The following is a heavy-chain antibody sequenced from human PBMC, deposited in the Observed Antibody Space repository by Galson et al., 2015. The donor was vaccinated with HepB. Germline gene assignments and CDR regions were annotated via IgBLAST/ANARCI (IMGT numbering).Heavy chain of an antibody. CDR2: ISYDGSNK. Sequence: SLRLSCAASGFTFSSYGMHWVRQAPGKGLEWVAVISYDGSNKYYADSVKGRFTISRDNSKNTLYLQMNSLRAEDTAVYYCRGFLEWLQYYFDYWGQGTLATVSS. D-gene: IGHD3-3*01. V-gene: IGHV3-30*03. CDR3: RGFLEWLQYYFDY. J-gene: IGHJ4*02. CDR1: GFTFSSYG.